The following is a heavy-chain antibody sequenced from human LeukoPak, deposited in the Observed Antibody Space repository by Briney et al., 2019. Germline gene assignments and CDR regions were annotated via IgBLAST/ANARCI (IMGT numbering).Heavy chain of an antibody. CDR1: GGSFSGYY. D-gene: IGHD2-8*01. V-gene: IGHV4-31*11. CDR3: ARDRPGGCTNGVCYTLDY. Sequence: SETLSLTCAVYGGSFSGYYWSWIRQHPGKGLEWIGYIYYSGSTYYNPSLKSRVTISVDTSKNQFSLKLSSVTAADTAVYYCARDRPGGCTNGVCYTLDYWGQGTLVTVSS. CDR2: IYYSGST. J-gene: IGHJ4*02.